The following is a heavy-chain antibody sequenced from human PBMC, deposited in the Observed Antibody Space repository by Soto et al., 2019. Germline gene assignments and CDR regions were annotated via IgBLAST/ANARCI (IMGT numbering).Heavy chain of an antibody. CDR1: GDSISGGLYH. V-gene: IGHV4-39*01. D-gene: IGHD3-3*01. CDR2: IHYSGNT. Sequence: QLQLQESGPGLVKPSETLSLICTVSGDSISGGLYHWGWIRQPPGKWLEWIATIHYSGNTHYNPSLRSRIMISEDTSESQFSVRLSAVTAADTAVDACAGSDGFGVVNPFMDYWGQGTLVTVSS. J-gene: IGHJ4*02. CDR3: AGSDGFGVVNPFMDY.